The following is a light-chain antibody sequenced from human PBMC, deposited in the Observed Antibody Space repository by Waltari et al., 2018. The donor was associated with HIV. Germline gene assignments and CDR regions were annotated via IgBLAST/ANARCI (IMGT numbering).Light chain of an antibody. CDR3: AACDDSLL. J-gene: IGLJ2*01. CDR2: RNN. Sequence: QSVLTQPPSASGTPGQRVTISCSGSSSNIGSNYVYWYQQLPGTAPKLLIYRNNQRPSGVPDRFSGSKSGTSASLAISGLRSEDEADYYCAACDDSLLFGGGTKLTVL. V-gene: IGLV1-47*01. CDR1: SSNIGSNY.